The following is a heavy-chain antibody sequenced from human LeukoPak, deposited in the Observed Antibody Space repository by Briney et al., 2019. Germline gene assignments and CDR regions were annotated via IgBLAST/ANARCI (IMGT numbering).Heavy chain of an antibody. V-gene: IGHV3-20*04. J-gene: IGHJ4*02. CDR3: TRDETGIDY. CDR2: INWNGDIT. CDR1: GFIFDDFG. Sequence: TGGSLRLSCAASGFIFDDFGMTWVRQAPGKGLEWVSSINWNGDITPYADSVKGRFTISRDNAKNALYLQMNSLRPEDTALYFCTRDETGIDYCGQRTLVTVS. D-gene: IGHD1-1*01.